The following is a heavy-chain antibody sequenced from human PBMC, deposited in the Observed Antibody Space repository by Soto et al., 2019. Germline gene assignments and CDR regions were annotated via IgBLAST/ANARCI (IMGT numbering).Heavy chain of an antibody. D-gene: IGHD3-22*01. Sequence: QITLKESGPTLVKPTQTLTLTCTFSGFSLSTSGVGVGWIRQPPGKALEWLALIYWDDDKRYSPSMKSRLTINKDTSKNQVVLTMTNMDPVDTATYYCAHRRNTMMPPDYWGQGTLVTVSS. CDR2: IYWDDDK. CDR3: AHRRNTMMPPDY. CDR1: GFSLSTSGVG. J-gene: IGHJ4*02. V-gene: IGHV2-5*02.